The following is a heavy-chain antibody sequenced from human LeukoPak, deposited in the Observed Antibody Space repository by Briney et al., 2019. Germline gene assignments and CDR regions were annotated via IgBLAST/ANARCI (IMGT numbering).Heavy chain of an antibody. D-gene: IGHD2-15*01. CDR1: GFTFEDYV. CDR3: AKESPAYCSGGSCYSFDY. V-gene: IGHV3-9*03. Sequence: GGSLRLSCAASGFTFEDYVMHWVRQVPGKGLEWVSGISWNSGSIDYADSVKGRFTISRDNAKNSLYLQMNSLRAEDMALYYCAKESPAYCSGGSCYSFDYWGQGTLVTVSS. J-gene: IGHJ4*02. CDR2: ISWNSGSI.